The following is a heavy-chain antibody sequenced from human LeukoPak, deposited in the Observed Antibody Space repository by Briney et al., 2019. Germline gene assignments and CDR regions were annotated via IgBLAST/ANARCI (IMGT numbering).Heavy chain of an antibody. Sequence: SETLSLTCTVSGGSISSYYWSWIRQPPGKGLEWIGYIYYSGSTNYNPSLKSRVTISVDTSKNQFSLKPNSVIAADTAVYYCARGGDGYNPFDYWGQGTLVTVSS. D-gene: IGHD5-24*01. CDR2: IYYSGST. J-gene: IGHJ4*02. CDR1: GGSISSYY. CDR3: ARGGDGYNPFDY. V-gene: IGHV4-59*01.